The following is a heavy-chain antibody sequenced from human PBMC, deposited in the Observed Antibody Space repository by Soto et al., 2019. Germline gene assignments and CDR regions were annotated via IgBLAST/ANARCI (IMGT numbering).Heavy chain of an antibody. CDR2: ISSNGGST. CDR3: VKVPTWWDVVEDRSVDY. J-gene: IGHJ4*02. D-gene: IGHD2-8*02. Sequence: GGSLRLSCSASGFTFSSYAMHWVRQAPGKGLEYVSAISSNGGSTYYADSVKGRFTISRDNSKNTLYLQMSSLRAEDTAVYYCVKVPTWWDVVEDRSVDYWGQGTLVTVSS. V-gene: IGHV3-64D*08. CDR1: GFTFSSYA.